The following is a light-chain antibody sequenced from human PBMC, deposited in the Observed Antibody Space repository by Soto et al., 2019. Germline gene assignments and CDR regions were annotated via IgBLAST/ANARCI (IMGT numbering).Light chain of an antibody. Sequence: TLSVPPGDRATLSCRASQRVSSNLAWYEQKPGQAPRRLIYGASTRATGIPARFSGSGSGTECTLTLSSLQSEDFAVYFSRKCNNWPSTSFREGTK. CDR2: GAS. CDR1: QRVSSN. J-gene: IGKJ2*01. CDR3: RKCNNWPSTS. V-gene: IGKV3-15*01.